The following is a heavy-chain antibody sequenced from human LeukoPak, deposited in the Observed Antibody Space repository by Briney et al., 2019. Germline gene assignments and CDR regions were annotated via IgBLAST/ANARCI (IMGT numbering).Heavy chain of an antibody. CDR1: GYTFTSYG. CDR3: ARDDARYYDSSGYPYNAFDI. CDR2: ISAYNGNT. D-gene: IGHD3-22*01. J-gene: IGHJ3*02. V-gene: IGHV1-18*01. Sequence: ASVKVSCKASGYTFTSYGISWVRHAPGQGLEWMGWISAYNGNTNYAQKLQGRVTMTTDTSTSTAYMELRSLRSEDTALYYCARDDARYYDSSGYPYNAFDIWGQGTMVTVSS.